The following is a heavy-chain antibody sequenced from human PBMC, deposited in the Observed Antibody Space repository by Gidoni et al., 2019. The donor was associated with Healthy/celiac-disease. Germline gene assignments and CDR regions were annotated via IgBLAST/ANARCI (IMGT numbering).Heavy chain of an antibody. D-gene: IGHD6-13*01. CDR1: GGSISSSSYY. Sequence: QLQLQASGPGLVTPSETLSLTCTVSGGSISSSSYYWGWIRQPPGKGLEWIGSIYYSGSTYYNPSLKSRVTISVDTSKNQFSLKLSSVTAADTAVYYCARPLVAAAGAFDIWGQGTMVTVSS. CDR3: ARPLVAAAGAFDI. V-gene: IGHV4-39*01. CDR2: IYYSGST. J-gene: IGHJ3*02.